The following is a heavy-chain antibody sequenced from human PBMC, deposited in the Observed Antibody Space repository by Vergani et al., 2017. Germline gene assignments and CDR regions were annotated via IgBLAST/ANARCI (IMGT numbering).Heavy chain of an antibody. CDR3: ASLDGSGSPG. D-gene: IGHD3-10*01. CDR1: GGSISSYY. V-gene: IGHV4-59*08. J-gene: IGHJ4*02. Sequence: QVQLQESGPGLVKPSETLSLTCTVSGGSISSYYWSWIRQPPGKGLEWIGYIYYSGSTNYNPSLKSRVTISVDTSKNQFSLKLSSVTAADTAVYYCASLDGSGSPGWGQGTLVTVSS. CDR2: IYYSGST.